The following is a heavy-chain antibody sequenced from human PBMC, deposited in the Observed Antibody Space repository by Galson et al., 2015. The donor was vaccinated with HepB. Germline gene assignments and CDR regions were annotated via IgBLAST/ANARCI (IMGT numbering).Heavy chain of an antibody. Sequence: SLRLSCAASGFTFGSYWMSWVRQAPGKGLEWVADIKEDGSETHYVDSVKGRFTISRDNAKNSLYLQMNSLRVEDAAVYYCARSARGDYSYYYYMAVWGKGTTVTVSS. CDR3: ARSARGDYSYYYYMAV. V-gene: IGHV3-7*01. CDR1: GFTFGSYW. D-gene: IGHD4-17*01. J-gene: IGHJ6*03. CDR2: IKEDGSET.